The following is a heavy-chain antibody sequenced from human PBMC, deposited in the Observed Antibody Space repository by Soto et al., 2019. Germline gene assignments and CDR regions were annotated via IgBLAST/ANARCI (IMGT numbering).Heavy chain of an antibody. CDR1: GGSISSGGYS. CDR2: IYHSGST. J-gene: IGHJ5*02. D-gene: IGHD3-22*01. V-gene: IGHV4-30-2*01. CDR3: ARERRYYDSSGYQLPGRFDP. Sequence: QLQLQESGSGLVKPSQTLSLTCAVSGGSISSGGYSWSWIRQPPGKGLEWIGYIYHSGSTYYNPSLKSRVTISVDRSKNQFSLKLSSVTAADTAVYYCARERRYYDSSGYQLPGRFDPWGQGTLVTVSS.